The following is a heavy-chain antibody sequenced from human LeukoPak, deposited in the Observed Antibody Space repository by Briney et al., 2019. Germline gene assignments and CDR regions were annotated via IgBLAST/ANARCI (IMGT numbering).Heavy chain of an antibody. CDR2: INHSGST. V-gene: IGHV4-34*01. D-gene: IGHD6-13*01. Sequence: PSETLSLTCAVYGGSFSGYYWSWIRQPPGKGLEWIGEINHSGSTNYNPSLESRVTISVDTSKNQFSLKLSSVTAADTAVYYCARGPRGVSIAAAGTSPFDYWGQGTLVTVSS. CDR1: GGSFSGYY. CDR3: ARGPRGVSIAAAGTSPFDY. J-gene: IGHJ4*02.